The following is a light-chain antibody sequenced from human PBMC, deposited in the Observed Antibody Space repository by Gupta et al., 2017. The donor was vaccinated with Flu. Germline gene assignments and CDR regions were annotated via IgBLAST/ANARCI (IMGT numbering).Light chain of an antibody. Sequence: DIVLTQSPDSLAVSLGERATINCKSSQSVLYSSNNKNYLVWYQQKAGQPPRLLIYWASTRESGVPDRFSGSGVGTDFTLTINNLQAEDVAVYYCQQDASTPYSFGQGTKMEIK. V-gene: IGKV4-1*01. CDR1: QSVLYSSNNKNY. CDR2: WAS. J-gene: IGKJ2*03. CDR3: QQDASTPYS.